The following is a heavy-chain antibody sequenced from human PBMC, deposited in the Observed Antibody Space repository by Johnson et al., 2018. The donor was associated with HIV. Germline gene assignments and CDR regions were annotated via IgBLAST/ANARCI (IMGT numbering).Heavy chain of an antibody. CDR3: LKGLDSSSWYAFDI. CDR1: GFTFSDYY. V-gene: IGHV3-7*01. Sequence: VQLVESGGGLVKPGGSLRLSCAASGFTFSDYYMTWIRQAPGKGLEWVANIKQDGSEKYYADSVKGRFTISRDNSKNTLYLQMNSLRAEATAVYSCLKGLDSSSWYAFDIWGQGTMVTVSS. CDR2: IKQDGSEK. J-gene: IGHJ3*02. D-gene: IGHD6-13*01.